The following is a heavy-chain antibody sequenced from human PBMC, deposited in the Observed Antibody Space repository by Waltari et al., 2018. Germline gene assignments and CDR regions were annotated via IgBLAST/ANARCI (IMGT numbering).Heavy chain of an antibody. Sequence: EVHLLESGGGLIRPGGSLRLSCAASGFTFSNYAMSWVRQAPGNGLEWVSGIINNGDGSFSADSVKGRFTISRDNSKNTLYLQMENLRGEDTAVYYCARDECTGGDCYSHFHYWGQGTLVTVSS. V-gene: IGHV3-23*01. CDR2: IINNGDGS. CDR3: ARDECTGGDCYSHFHY. CDR1: GFTFSNYA. D-gene: IGHD2-21*02. J-gene: IGHJ4*02.